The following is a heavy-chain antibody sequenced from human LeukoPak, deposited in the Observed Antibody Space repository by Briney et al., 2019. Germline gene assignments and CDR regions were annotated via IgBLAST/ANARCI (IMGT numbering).Heavy chain of an antibody. D-gene: IGHD1-26*01. CDR2: ISYDGSNK. V-gene: IGHV3-30*03. CDR3: ARDRIVGATIDY. J-gene: IGHJ4*02. Sequence: GGSLRLSCAASGFTFSSYGMHWVRQAPGKXLEWVAVISYDGSNKYYADSVKGRFTISRDNSKNTLYLQMNSLRAEDTAVYYCARDRIVGATIDYWGQGTLVTVSS. CDR1: GFTFSSYG.